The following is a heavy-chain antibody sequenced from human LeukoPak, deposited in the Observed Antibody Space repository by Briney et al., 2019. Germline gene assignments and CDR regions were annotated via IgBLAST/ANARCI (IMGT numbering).Heavy chain of an antibody. Sequence: ASVKVSCKASGYTFTSYYMHWVRQAPGQGLEWMGIINPSGGSTSYAQKSQGRVTMTRDMSTSTVYMELSSLRSEDTAVYYCARGGYNWNYLPMNYMDVWGKGTTVTVSS. CDR1: GYTFTSYY. J-gene: IGHJ6*03. CDR3: ARGGYNWNYLPMNYMDV. V-gene: IGHV1-46*01. CDR2: INPSGGST. D-gene: IGHD1-7*01.